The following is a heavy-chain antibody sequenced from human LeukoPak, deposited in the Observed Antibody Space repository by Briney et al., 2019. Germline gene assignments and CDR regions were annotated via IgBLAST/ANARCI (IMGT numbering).Heavy chain of an antibody. CDR1: GFTFRSSA. CDR3: AKGVHYDSSGYSDY. CDR2: ITDSGDGT. D-gene: IGHD3-22*01. V-gene: IGHV3-23*01. J-gene: IGHJ4*02. Sequence: GGSLRLSCAASGFTFRSSAMSWVRQAPGKGLEWVSSITDSGDGTYYADSVKGRFTISRDDSKNTLYLQMNSLRAEDTAVYYCAKGVHYDSSGYSDYWGQGTLVTVSS.